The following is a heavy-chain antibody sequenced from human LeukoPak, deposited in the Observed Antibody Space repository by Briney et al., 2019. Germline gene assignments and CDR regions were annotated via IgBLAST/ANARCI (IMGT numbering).Heavy chain of an antibody. V-gene: IGHV1-2*02. CDR1: GYTFTGYY. CDR3: ARDYGGPSWFGGIDY. J-gene: IGHJ4*02. D-gene: IGHD3-10*01. CDR2: INPNSGGT. Sequence: ASVKVSCKASGYTFTGYYMHWVRQAPGQGLEWMGWINPNSGGTKYAQKFQGRVTMTRDTSMTTAYMQLSSLRSDDTAVYFCARDYGGPSWFGGIDYWAQGTLVTVSS.